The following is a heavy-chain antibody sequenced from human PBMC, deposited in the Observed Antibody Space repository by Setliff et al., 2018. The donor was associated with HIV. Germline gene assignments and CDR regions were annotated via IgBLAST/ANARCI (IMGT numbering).Heavy chain of an antibody. CDR1: GFTFDDYA. J-gene: IGHJ4*02. V-gene: IGHV3-9*01. CDR2: ISWNSGSI. D-gene: IGHD3-10*01. CDR3: AREAGGFGELLYNPSFDY. Sequence: PGGSLRLSCAASGFTFDDYAMHWVRQAPGKGLEWVSGISWNSGSIGYADSVKGRFTISRDNAKNSLYLQMNSLRGEDTAIYYCAREAGGFGELLYNPSFDYWGQGTLVTVSS.